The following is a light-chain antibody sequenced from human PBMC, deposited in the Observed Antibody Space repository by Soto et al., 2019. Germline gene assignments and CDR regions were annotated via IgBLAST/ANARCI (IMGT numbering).Light chain of an antibody. J-gene: IGKJ5*01. V-gene: IGKV1-5*03. CDR3: QQYSHLIT. CDR2: KAS. Sequence: IQLTQSPSTLAGSVGDRLTIACRASQTISSWLAWYQQKPGKAPKFLIYKASSLESGVPSRFSGSGSGTDFTFTISSLQPEDIATYYCQQYSHLITFGQGTRLEIK. CDR1: QTISSW.